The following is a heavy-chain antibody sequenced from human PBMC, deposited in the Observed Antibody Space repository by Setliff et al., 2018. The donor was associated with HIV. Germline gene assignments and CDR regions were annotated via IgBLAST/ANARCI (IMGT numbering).Heavy chain of an antibody. V-gene: IGHV4-30-4*08. J-gene: IGHJ4*02. D-gene: IGHD6-19*01. Sequence: LSLTCTVSGGSISSGDYYWSWIRQPPGKGLEWIGYIYYSGSTYYNPSLKSRVTISVDSSGNQFSLTLTSVTAADTAVYYCARDPNTGWYYLDFWGPGTLVTVS. CDR2: IYYSGST. CDR1: GGSISSGDYY. CDR3: ARDPNTGWYYLDF.